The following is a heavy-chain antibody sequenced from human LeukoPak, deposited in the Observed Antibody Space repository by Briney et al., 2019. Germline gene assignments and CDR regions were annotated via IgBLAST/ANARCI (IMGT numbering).Heavy chain of an antibody. CDR3: SRRDCSHTDCFYWYFDL. CDR1: GGSISSASYY. J-gene: IGHJ2*01. V-gene: IGHV4-39*07. Sequence: SETLSLTCSVSGGSISSASYYWSLIRQPPGKGLEWIGSIYYSGSTYYNPSLRSRVTISVDTSKNQFSLNLRSVTAADTAVYYCSRRDCSHTDCFYWYFDLWGRGALLTVSS. D-gene: IGHD2-2*01. CDR2: IYYSGST.